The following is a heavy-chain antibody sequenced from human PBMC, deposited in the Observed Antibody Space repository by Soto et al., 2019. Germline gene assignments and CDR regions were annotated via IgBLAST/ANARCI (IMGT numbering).Heavy chain of an antibody. CDR2: IYTDGTT. J-gene: IGHJ4*02. D-gene: IGHD2-15*01. CDR3: AREVRGGFTGIFDQ. Sequence: SETLSLTCTVSGDSISDYFYWSWIRQPAGKGLEWIGRIYTDGTTKYNPSLKSRVTLSLDKSKNQFSLRLSSVTAADTAVYYFAREVRGGFTGIFDQWGRGSRVTVSS. CDR1: GDSISDYFY. V-gene: IGHV4-4*07.